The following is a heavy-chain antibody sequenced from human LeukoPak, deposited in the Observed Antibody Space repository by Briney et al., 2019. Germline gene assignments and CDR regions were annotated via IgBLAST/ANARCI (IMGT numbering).Heavy chain of an antibody. J-gene: IGHJ4*02. D-gene: IGHD4-11*01. Sequence: PGGSLRLSCAAAGFTFSHYGMHWVRQAPGKGLEWVAVIWSDGTNRYYADSVKGRFTISRDNSGNTAYLQMNSLRPEDTGVYYCAKDAQRGFDYSNSLEYWGQGTPVTVST. V-gene: IGHV3-33*06. CDR2: IWSDGTNR. CDR3: AKDAQRGFDYSNSLEY. CDR1: GFTFSHYG.